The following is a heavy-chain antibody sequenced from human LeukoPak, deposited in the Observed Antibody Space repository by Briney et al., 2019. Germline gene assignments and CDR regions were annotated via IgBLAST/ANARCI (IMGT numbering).Heavy chain of an antibody. Sequence: PSETLSLTCTVPGGSISSYYWSWIRQPPGKGLEWIGYIYYSGSTNYNPSLKSRVTISVDTSKSQFSLNLSSLTAADTAVYYCARGRSNYYGMDVWGQGTTVTVSS. V-gene: IGHV4-59*01. D-gene: IGHD1-26*01. CDR3: ARGRSNYYGMDV. CDR2: IYYSGST. J-gene: IGHJ6*02. CDR1: GGSISSYY.